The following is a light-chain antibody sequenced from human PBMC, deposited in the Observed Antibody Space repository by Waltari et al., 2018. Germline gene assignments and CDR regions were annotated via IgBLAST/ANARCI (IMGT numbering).Light chain of an antibody. CDR3: SSFTSSSTLV. CDR2: DVT. CDR1: TSDGGGYHY. V-gene: IGLV2-14*03. J-gene: IGLJ1*01. Sequence: QSALTQPVSVSGSPGQSITSSCPGTTSDGGGYHYVAWYQQHPGKAPKLLIYDVTNRPSGVSNRFSGSKSGNTASLTISGLQAEDEADYHCSSFTSSSTLVFGTGTKVTVL.